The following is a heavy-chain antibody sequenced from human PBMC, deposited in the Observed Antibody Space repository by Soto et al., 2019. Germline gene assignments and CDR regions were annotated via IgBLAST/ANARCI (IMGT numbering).Heavy chain of an antibody. CDR3: AKAPQQLVLSYFDY. J-gene: IGHJ4*02. V-gene: IGHV3-23*01. Sequence: GGSLRLSCAASGFTFSSYAMSWVRQAPGKGLGWVSAISGSGGRTYYADSVKGRFTISRDNSKNTLYLQMNSLRAEDTAVYYCAKAPQQLVLSYFDYWGQGTLVTVSS. CDR1: GFTFSSYA. D-gene: IGHD6-6*01. CDR2: ISGSGGRT.